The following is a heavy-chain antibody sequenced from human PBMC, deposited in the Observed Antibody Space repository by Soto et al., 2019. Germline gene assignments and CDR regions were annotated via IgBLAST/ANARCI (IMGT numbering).Heavy chain of an antibody. V-gene: IGHV3-23*01. CDR3: AKCPSDINCYGIRYDS. CDR2: IRNSGGSA. J-gene: IGHJ5*01. D-gene: IGHD2-2*01. CDR1: GFTFRSYA. Sequence: EVQLLESGGGLVQPGGSLRLSCAASGFTFRSYAMSWVRQAPGKGLEWVSIIRNSGGSAYYADSVKGRFTISRDNSKNTLYLQMNSLRAEDTAVYYCAKCPSDINCYGIRYDSWGQGTLVTVSS.